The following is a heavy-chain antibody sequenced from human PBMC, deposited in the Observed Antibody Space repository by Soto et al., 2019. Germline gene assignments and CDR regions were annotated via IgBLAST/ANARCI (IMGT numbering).Heavy chain of an antibody. V-gene: IGHV3-23*01. D-gene: IGHD6-25*01. CDR2: STGAGGGT. J-gene: IGHJ6*02. CDR1: GFPFSSYA. CDR3: AKGHSDYQGDYNYYGMDV. Sequence: GGSLRLSCAASGFPFSSYAISWVRQAPGRGLEWVAASTGAGGGTYNLEAVKGRFTVSRDNSKKTVYLQLEGLRAEDTAVYYCAKGHSDYQGDYNYYGMDVWGQGTTVTVSS.